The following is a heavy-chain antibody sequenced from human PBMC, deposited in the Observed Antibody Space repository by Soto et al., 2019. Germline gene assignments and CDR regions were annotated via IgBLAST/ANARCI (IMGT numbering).Heavy chain of an antibody. J-gene: IGHJ3*02. V-gene: IGHV4-39*01. D-gene: IGHD2-15*01. Sequence: QLQLQESGPGLVKPSETLSLTCTVSGGSISSSSYYWGWIRQPPGKGLGWIGSIYYSGSTYYNPSLKSRVTISVDTSKNQFSLKLSSVTAADTAVYYCARHSRGYCSGGSCYGRRAFDIWGQGTMVTVSS. CDR1: GGSISSSSYY. CDR3: ARHSRGYCSGGSCYGRRAFDI. CDR2: IYYSGST.